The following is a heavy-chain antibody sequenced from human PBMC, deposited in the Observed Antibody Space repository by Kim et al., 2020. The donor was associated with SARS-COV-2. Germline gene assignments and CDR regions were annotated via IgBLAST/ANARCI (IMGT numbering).Heavy chain of an antibody. CDR3: ARDDYDFWSGYYKGWGMDV. J-gene: IGHJ6*02. V-gene: IGHV3-74*01. Sequence: GRFTISRDNAKNTLYLQMNSLRAEDTAVYYCARDDYDFWSGYYKGWGMDVWGQGTTVTVSS. D-gene: IGHD3-3*01.